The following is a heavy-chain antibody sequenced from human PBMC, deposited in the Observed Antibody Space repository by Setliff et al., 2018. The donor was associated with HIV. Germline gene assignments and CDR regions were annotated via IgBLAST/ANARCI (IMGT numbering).Heavy chain of an antibody. CDR2: IYYSGST. CDR3: ARGPAGRLVFLSY. Sequence: SETLSLTCTVSGGSISSYYWSWIRQPPGKGLEWIGYIYYSGSTNYNPSLKSRATISVDMSKNQFSLRLSSVTAADTAVYYCARGPAGRLVFLSYWGQGTLVTVSS. D-gene: IGHD6-6*01. V-gene: IGHV4-59*12. CDR1: GGSISSYY. J-gene: IGHJ4*02.